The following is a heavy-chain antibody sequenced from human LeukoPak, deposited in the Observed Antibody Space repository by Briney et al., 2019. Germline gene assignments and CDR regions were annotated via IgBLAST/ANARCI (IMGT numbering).Heavy chain of an antibody. CDR1: GYTFTGYY. D-gene: IGHD5-12*01. J-gene: IGHJ6*04. Sequence: GASVKVSCKASGYTFTGYYMHWVRQDPGQGLEWMGWINPNSGGTNYAQKFQGWVTMTRDTSISTAYMELSRLRSDDTAVYYCAREAIVATEAHYYYGMDVWGKGTTVTVSS. CDR3: AREAIVATEAHYYYGMDV. V-gene: IGHV1-2*04. CDR2: INPNSGGT.